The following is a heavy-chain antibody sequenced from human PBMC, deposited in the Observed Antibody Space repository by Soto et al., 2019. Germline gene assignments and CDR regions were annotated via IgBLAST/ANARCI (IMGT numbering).Heavy chain of an antibody. CDR1: GFTVSSNY. D-gene: IGHD3-3*01. V-gene: IGHV3-53*01. CDR3: ARDRPVSYDFWSGLFMDV. J-gene: IGHJ6*02. CDR2: IYSGGST. Sequence: GGSLRLSCAASGFTVSSNYMSWVRQAPGKGLEWVSVIYSGGSTYYADSVKGRFTISRDNSKNTLYLQMNSLRAEDTAVYYCARDRPVSYDFWSGLFMDVWGQGTTVTVSS.